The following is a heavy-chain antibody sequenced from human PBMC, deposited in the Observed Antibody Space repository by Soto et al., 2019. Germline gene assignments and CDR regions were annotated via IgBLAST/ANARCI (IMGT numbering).Heavy chain of an antibody. D-gene: IGHD3-22*01. CDR2: VYSTGST. J-gene: IGHJ4*02. CDR1: GGPIGRVY. Sequence: QVQLQESGPGLVKPSETLSLTCKVSGGPIGRVYWSWIRQPPGKGLEWIGFVYSTGSTKYNPSLNXRXAXXVDTSKNQFSLRLTSVTAADTAMYYCARGDYDSSGYYSVDDWGQGTLVTVSS. V-gene: IGHV4-59*01. CDR3: ARGDYDSSGYYSVDD.